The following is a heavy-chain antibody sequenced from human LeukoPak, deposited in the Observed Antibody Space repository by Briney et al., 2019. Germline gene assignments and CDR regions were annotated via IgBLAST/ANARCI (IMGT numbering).Heavy chain of an antibody. CDR1: GYSFTSYW. CDR2: IYPGDSDT. Sequence: GESLKISCKGSGYSFTSYWIGWVRQMPGKGLEWMGIIYPGDSDTRYSPSFQGQVTISADKSISTAYLQWSSLKASDTAMYYCARHITHYDSSGPGFDYWGQGTLVTVSS. V-gene: IGHV5-51*01. CDR3: ARHITHYDSSGPGFDY. D-gene: IGHD3-22*01. J-gene: IGHJ4*02.